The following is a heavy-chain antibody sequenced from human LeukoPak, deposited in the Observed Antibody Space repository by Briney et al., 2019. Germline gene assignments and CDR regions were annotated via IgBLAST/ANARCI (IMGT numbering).Heavy chain of an antibody. J-gene: IGHJ4*02. CDR3: ARAPESWNNFDY. D-gene: IGHD1/OR15-1a*01. V-gene: IGHV4-39*01. Sequence: TSETLSLTCTVSGGSISSSSYYWGWIRQPPGKGLEWIGSIYYSGSTYYNPSLKSRVTISVDTSKNQFSLKLSSVTAADTAVYYCARAPESWNNFDYWGQGTLVTVSS. CDR2: IYYSGST. CDR1: GGSISSSSYY.